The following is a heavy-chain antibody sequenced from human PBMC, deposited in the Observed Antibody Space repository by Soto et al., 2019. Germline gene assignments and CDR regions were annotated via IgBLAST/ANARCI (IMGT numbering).Heavy chain of an antibody. CDR1: GFTFTSSA. Sequence: SVKVSCKASGFTFTSSAMQWVRQARGQRLEWIGWIVVGSGNTNYAQKFQERVTITRDMSTSTAYMELRSLRSEDTAVYYCAAETMVRGPFDYCGQGTLVTVSS. D-gene: IGHD3-10*01. CDR2: IVVGSGNT. CDR3: AAETMVRGPFDY. J-gene: IGHJ4*02. V-gene: IGHV1-58*02.